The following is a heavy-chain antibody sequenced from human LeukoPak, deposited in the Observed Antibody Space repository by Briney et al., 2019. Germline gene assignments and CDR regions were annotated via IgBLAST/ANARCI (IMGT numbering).Heavy chain of an antibody. J-gene: IGHJ6*03. Sequence: ASVKVSCKASGYTFTGYYMHWVRQAPGQGLEWMGWINPNSGGTNYAQKFQGRVTMTRDTSISTVYLEMSRLRSDDTAVYYCARDHIVGLRYFDWFNNYYYMDVWGKGTTVTISS. D-gene: IGHD3-9*01. CDR1: GYTFTGYY. V-gene: IGHV1-2*02. CDR2: INPNSGGT. CDR3: ARDHIVGLRYFDWFNNYYYMDV.